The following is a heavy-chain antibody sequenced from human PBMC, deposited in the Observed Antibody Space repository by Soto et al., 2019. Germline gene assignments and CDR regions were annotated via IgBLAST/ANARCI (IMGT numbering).Heavy chain of an antibody. CDR2: INPSGGST. J-gene: IGHJ6*02. D-gene: IGHD3-3*01. CDR3: ARDRGLRFLESLYGMAV. Sequence: QVQLVQSGAEVKKPGASVKVSGKSSGYTFTSYSMHWVRQAPGQGLEWMGIINPSGGSTSYAKKFQGRVTMSRNTAASPVYMELSRLRSGDTAVYYWARDRGLRFLESLYGMAVWCQGTTVTVSS. CDR1: GYTFTSYS. V-gene: IGHV1-46*01.